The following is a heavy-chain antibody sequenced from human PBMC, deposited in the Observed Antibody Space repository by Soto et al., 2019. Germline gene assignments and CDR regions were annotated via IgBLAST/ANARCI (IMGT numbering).Heavy chain of an antibody. CDR1: GGSFISYS. V-gene: IGHV1-69*08. Sequence: QVQLVQSGAEVKKPGSSVKVSCEASGGSFISYSFTWVRQAPGQGLEWMGRIIPIQGTASYALKFQDRVTITADRSTKTVYMELRSLRPEDTALYFCAKGLLFVDHAYMDVWGKGTTVTVAS. CDR3: AKGLLFVDHAYMDV. CDR2: IIPIQGTA. J-gene: IGHJ6*03. D-gene: IGHD2-21*01.